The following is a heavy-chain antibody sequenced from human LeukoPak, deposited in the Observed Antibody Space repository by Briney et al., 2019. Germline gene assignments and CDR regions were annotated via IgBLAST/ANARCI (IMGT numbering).Heavy chain of an antibody. CDR2: INPNSGGT. D-gene: IGHD6-13*01. V-gene: IGHV1-2*02. CDR3: ARDVRRNNSSHIDC. CDR1: GYTFTGYF. J-gene: IGHJ4*02. Sequence: ASVKVSCKASGYTFTGYFMHWVRQAPGQGPEWMGWINPNSGGTNYAQKFQGRATMTRDTSINTTYMELSRLKSDDTAVYYCARDVRRNNSSHIDCWGQGALVTVSS.